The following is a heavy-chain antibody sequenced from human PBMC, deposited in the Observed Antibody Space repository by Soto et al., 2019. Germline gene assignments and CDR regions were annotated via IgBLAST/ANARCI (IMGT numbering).Heavy chain of an antibody. V-gene: IGHV3-48*01. D-gene: IGHD6-19*01. J-gene: IGHJ4*02. CDR3: ARGLSIPIAGLLGY. CDR2: ISSSSRTV. CDR1: GFTFSSYS. Sequence: EVQLVESGGGLVQPGESLRLSCAASGFTFSSYSMNWVRQAPGKGPEWVAYISSSSRTVYYADSVKGRFTISRDNANSSRRLQMNSLRTEDTAMYFCARGLSIPIAGLLGYWGQGSLVTVSS.